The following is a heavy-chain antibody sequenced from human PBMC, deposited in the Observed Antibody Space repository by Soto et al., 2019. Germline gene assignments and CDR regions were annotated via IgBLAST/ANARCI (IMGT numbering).Heavy chain of an antibody. CDR1: GFSFKGYF. D-gene: IGHD1-26*01. J-gene: IGHJ4*02. CDR3: AVLVGANSSDY. Sequence: ASVNVSCKASGFSFKGYFMHWVRQAPGQGLEWMGWINSASGGTNYAQKFQGRVTMTSDTSITTAYMELSSLTSDDTAVYYCAVLVGANSSDYWGPGTLVTVSS. V-gene: IGHV1-2*02. CDR2: INSASGGT.